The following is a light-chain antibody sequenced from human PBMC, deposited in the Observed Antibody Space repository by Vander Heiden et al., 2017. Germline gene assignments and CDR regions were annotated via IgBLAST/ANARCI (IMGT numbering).Light chain of an antibody. CDR3: QSFDTSNHRV. CDR2: EGN. Sequence: NFMLTPPHSVSESPGKTVIFSCTRNSGSIADNSVQWFQQRPGSSPSIVIYEGNQRPSGVPARFSGSIDISANSASLTISGLKTEDEADYYCQSFDTSNHRVFGGGTKVTVL. J-gene: IGLJ3*02. V-gene: IGLV6-57*01. CDR1: SGSIADNS.